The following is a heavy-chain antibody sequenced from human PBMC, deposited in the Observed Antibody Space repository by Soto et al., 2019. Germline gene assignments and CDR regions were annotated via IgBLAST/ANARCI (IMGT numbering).Heavy chain of an antibody. CDR2: INPNSGGT. Sequence: GASVKVSCKASGYTFTSYAMHWVRQAPGQRLEWMGWINPNSGGTNYAQKFQGWVTMTRDTSISTAYMELSRLRSDDTAVYYCARGIDYYYYGMDVWGQGTTVT. J-gene: IGHJ6*02. CDR3: ARGIDYYYYGMDV. CDR1: GYTFTSYA. V-gene: IGHV1-2*04.